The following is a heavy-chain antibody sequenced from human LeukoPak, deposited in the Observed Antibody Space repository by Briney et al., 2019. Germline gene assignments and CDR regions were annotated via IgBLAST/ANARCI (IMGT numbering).Heavy chain of an antibody. CDR2: INPSGSGT. CDR3: ARDGTYYNIDY. J-gene: IGHJ4*02. V-gene: IGHV1-46*01. D-gene: IGHD1-26*01. CDR1: GYSFSSYK. Sequence: GASVKVSCKASGYSFSSYKMHWVRQAPGQGLEWMGIINPSGSGTRYAQNFQGRVTMTRDMSTSTVYMELSSLRSEDTAVYYCARDGTYYNIDYWGQGTLVTVS.